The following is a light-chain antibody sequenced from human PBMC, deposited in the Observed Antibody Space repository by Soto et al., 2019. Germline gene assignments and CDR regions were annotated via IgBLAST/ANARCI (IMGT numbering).Light chain of an antibody. CDR3: QQYGSSSWT. J-gene: IGKJ1*01. V-gene: IGKV3-20*01. CDR2: GTS. CDR1: QSVSSSY. Sequence: EIVLTQSPGTLSLSPGERATLSCRASQSVSSSYLAWYQQKPGQAPRLLIYGTSSRATAIPDRFSGSGSGTDFTLTISRLEPEDFAVYSCQQYGSSSWTFGQGTRWIS.